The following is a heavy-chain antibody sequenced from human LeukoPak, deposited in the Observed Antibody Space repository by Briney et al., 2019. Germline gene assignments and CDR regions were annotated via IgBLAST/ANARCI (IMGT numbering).Heavy chain of an antibody. J-gene: IGHJ4*02. D-gene: IGHD2-15*01. CDR3: AKAGAVVVVAAKFFDY. V-gene: IGHV3-23*01. Sequence: PGGSLRLSCVDSGFTFSTYSMNWVRQAPGKGLEWVSAISGSGGSTYYADSVEGRFTISRDNSKNTLYLQMNSLRAEDTAVYYCAKAGAVVVVAAKFFDYWGQGTLVTVSS. CDR1: GFTFSTYS. CDR2: ISGSGGST.